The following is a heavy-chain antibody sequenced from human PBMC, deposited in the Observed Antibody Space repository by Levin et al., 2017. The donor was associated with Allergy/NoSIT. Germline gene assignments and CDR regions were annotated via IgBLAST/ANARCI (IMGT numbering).Heavy chain of an antibody. D-gene: IGHD6-19*01. CDR3: ARGEQWLKYFWFDP. CDR1: GGSISSNSYY. CDR2: IYYSGST. Sequence: SETLSLTCTVSGGSISSNSYYWGWIRQPPGKGLEWIGNIYYSGSTYYNPSLKSRVTISVDTSKNQFSLKLSSVTAADTAVYYCARGEQWLKYFWFDPWGQGTLVTVSS. V-gene: IGHV4-39*07. J-gene: IGHJ5*02.